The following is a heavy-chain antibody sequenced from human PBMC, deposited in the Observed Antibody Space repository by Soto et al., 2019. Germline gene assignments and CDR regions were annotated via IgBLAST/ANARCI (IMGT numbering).Heavy chain of an antibody. Sequence: GESLKISCKGSGYSFTSYWIGWVRQMPGKGLEWMGIIYPGDSDTRYSPSFQGQVTISADKSISTAYLQWSSLKASDTAMYYCARGLVATMCFFCFSPALNDAFDIWGQGTMVTVSS. CDR1: GYSFTSYW. CDR3: ARGLVATMCFFCFSPALNDAFDI. V-gene: IGHV5-51*01. D-gene: IGHD5-12*01. CDR2: IYPGDSDT. J-gene: IGHJ3*02.